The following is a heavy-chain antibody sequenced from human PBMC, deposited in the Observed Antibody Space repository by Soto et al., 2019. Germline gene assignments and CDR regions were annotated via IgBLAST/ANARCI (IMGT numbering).Heavy chain of an antibody. CDR3: GTTFYAGLFFDS. CDR1: GDSISSNSYY. D-gene: IGHD3-9*01. V-gene: IGHV4-39*01. Sequence: QLQLQESGPGLVKPSETLSLTCTVSGDSISSNSYYWGWVRQPPGKGLEWIGRIHYTGTPYYNPSLKSRVTVSGDTSKKQFSLILSSLTAADTAVYYCGTTFYAGLFFDSWGQGTLVTVSS. CDR2: IHYTGTP. J-gene: IGHJ4*02.